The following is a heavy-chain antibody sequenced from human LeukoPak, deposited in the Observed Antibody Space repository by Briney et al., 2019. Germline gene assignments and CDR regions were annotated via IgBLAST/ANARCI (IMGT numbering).Heavy chain of an antibody. CDR2: MNPNSGNT. J-gene: IGHJ4*02. CDR3: ARWYYYDSSGRFDY. CDR1: GYTFTSYV. Sequence: GASVKVSCKASGYTFTSYVINWVRQATGQGLEWMGWMNPNSGNTGYAQEFQGRVTMTRNTSISTAYMELSSLRSEDTAVYYCARWYYYDSSGRFDYWGQGTLVTVSS. D-gene: IGHD3-22*01. V-gene: IGHV1-8*01.